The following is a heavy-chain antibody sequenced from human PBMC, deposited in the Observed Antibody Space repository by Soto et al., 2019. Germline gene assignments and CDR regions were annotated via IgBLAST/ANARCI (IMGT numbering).Heavy chain of an antibody. D-gene: IGHD3-16*01. J-gene: IGHJ6*02. CDR1: GFTFSSYE. Sequence: EVQLVESGGGLVQPGGSLRLSCAASGFTFSSYEMNWVRQAPGKGLEWVSYISHSGSTTSYADSVMGRFTISRDDATNSLYPQMHSLTAEATAIYFCARALFGSYHYYYPLEVWGQGTRVTVSS. CDR2: ISHSGSTT. V-gene: IGHV3-48*03. CDR3: ARALFGSYHYYYPLEV.